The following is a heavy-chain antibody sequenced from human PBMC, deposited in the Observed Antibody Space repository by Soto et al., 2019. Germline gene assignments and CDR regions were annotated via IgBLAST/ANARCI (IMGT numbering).Heavy chain of an antibody. D-gene: IGHD2-15*01. V-gene: IGHV1-69*01. J-gene: IGHJ6*02. CDR3: ARFRRDCSGGSCEKLNYYYGMDV. CDR1: GGTFSSYA. CDR2: IIPIFGTA. Sequence: QVQLVQSGAEVKKPGSSVKVSCKASGGTFSSYAISWVRQAPGQGLEWMGGIIPIFGTANYAQKFQGRVTITADESTSTAYMERSSLRSEDTAVYYCARFRRDCSGGSCEKLNYYYGMDVWGQGTTVTVSS.